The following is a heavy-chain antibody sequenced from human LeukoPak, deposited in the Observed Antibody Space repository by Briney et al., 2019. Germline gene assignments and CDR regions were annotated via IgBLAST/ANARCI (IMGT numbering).Heavy chain of an antibody. D-gene: IGHD6-19*01. Sequence: SVKVSCKASGGTFSSYAISWVRQAPGQGLEWMGRIIPILGIANYAQKFQGRVTITADKSTSTAYMELSSLRSEDTAVYYCARYGYSSGWSKRPQYGPYYYYYGMDVWGQGTTVTVSS. CDR3: ARYGYSSGWSKRPQYGPYYYYYGMDV. J-gene: IGHJ6*02. V-gene: IGHV1-69*04. CDR1: GGTFSSYA. CDR2: IIPILGIA.